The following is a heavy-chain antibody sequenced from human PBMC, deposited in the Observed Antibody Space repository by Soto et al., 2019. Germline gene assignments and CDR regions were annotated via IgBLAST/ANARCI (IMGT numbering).Heavy chain of an antibody. J-gene: IGHJ4*02. CDR3: ARWPQLEPRFDY. Sequence: QVQLQESGPGLVKPSQTLSLPCTVSVGSISSVGYYWSWIGQPPGKGLEWIGYIYYSGSTYYNPSLKSRVTISVDTSKNQFSLKLSSVTAADTAVYYCARWPQLEPRFDYWGQGTLVTVSS. CDR1: VGSISSVGYY. D-gene: IGHD1-1*01. V-gene: IGHV4-31*03. CDR2: IYYSGST.